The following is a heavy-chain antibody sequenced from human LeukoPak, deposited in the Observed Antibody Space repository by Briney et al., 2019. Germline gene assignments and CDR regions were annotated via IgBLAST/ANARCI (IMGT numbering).Heavy chain of an antibody. J-gene: IGHJ5*02. CDR1: GFTFSSYS. CDR2: INSDGSST. V-gene: IGHV3-74*01. Sequence: GGSLRLSCAASGFTFSSYSMNWVRQAPGKGLEWVSRINSDGSSTSYADSVKGRFTISRDNAKNTLYLQMNSLRAEDTAVYYCARSLCGGDCYRFPYWFDPWGQGTLVTVSS. D-gene: IGHD2-21*02. CDR3: ARSLCGGDCYRFPYWFDP.